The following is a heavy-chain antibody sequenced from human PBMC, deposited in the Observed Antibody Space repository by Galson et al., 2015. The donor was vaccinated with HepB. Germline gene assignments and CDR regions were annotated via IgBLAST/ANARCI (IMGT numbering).Heavy chain of an antibody. CDR3: AKGTTDVDS. D-gene: IGHD1-1*01. Sequence: SLRLSCAASGFSVKNYGMIWVRQAPGKGLECVSAIGVSAGNTDYADSAKGRFTISRDNSKNTLYLQMNSLRVEDTALYYCAKGTTDVDSWGQGTQVTVSS. CDR1: GFSVKNYG. V-gene: IGHV3-23*01. CDR2: IGVSAGNT. J-gene: IGHJ4*02.